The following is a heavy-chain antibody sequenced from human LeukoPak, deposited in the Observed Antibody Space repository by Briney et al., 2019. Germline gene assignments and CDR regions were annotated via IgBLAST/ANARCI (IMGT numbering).Heavy chain of an antibody. CDR2: ISSSGHSI. CDR1: GFTFSSYA. D-gene: IGHD2-8*01. V-gene: IGHV3-23*01. Sequence: PGGSLRLSCVASGFTFSSYAMSWVRQAPGKGLEWVSVISSSGHSIHYADSVKGRLTISRDNSKNTVYLQMNSLRAEDTAVYYCANEGPNFDYWGQGTLVTVSS. CDR3: ANEGPNFDY. J-gene: IGHJ4*02.